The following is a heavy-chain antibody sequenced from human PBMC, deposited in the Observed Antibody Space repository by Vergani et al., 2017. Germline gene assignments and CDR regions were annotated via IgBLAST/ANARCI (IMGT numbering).Heavy chain of an antibody. CDR3: ARGTPWTDYGGYNWFDP. J-gene: IGHJ5*02. Sequence: QVQLVQSGAEVKKPGSSVKVSCKASGGTFSSYAISWVRQAPGQGLEWMGGIIPIFGTANYAQKFQGRVTITADESTSTAYMGLSSLGSEDTAVYYCARGTPWTDYGGYNWFDPWGQGTLVTVSS. CDR1: GGTFSSYA. V-gene: IGHV1-69*01. CDR2: IIPIFGTA. D-gene: IGHD4-17*01.